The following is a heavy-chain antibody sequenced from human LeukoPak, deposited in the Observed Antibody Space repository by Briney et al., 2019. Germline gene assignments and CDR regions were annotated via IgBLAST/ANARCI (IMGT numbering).Heavy chain of an antibody. CDR1: GFTFSNAW. CDR2: IKSKTDGGTT. D-gene: IGHD2-15*01. J-gene: IGHJ3*02. Sequence: GGSLRLSCAASGFTFSNAWMSWVRQAPGKGLEWVGRIKSKTDGGTTDYAAPVKGRFTISRDDSKNTLYLQMNSLKTEDTAVYYCTTQTIGYCSGGSCYSSSILYVFDAFDIWGQGTMVTVSS. V-gene: IGHV3-15*01. CDR3: TTQTIGYCSGGSCYSSSILYVFDAFDI.